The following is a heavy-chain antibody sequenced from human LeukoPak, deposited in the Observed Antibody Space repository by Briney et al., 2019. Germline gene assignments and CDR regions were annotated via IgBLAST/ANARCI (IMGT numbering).Heavy chain of an antibody. CDR1: GGTFSSYA. J-gene: IGHJ6*03. CDR2: IIPIFGTA. Sequence: GASAKVSCKASGGTFSSYAISWVRQAPGQGLEWMGGIIPIFGTANYAQKFQGRVTITTDESTSTAYMELSSLRSEDTAVYYCARVVYSSSSGGGYYYMDVWGKGTTVTVSS. CDR3: ARVVYSSSSGGGYYYMDV. D-gene: IGHD6-6*01. V-gene: IGHV1-69*05.